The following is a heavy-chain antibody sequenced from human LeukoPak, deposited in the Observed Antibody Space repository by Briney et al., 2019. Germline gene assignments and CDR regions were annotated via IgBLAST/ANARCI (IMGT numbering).Heavy chain of an antibody. V-gene: IGHV3-66*04. CDR3: ARQQGIQYLNFDY. CDR2: IYSGGST. J-gene: IGHJ4*02. D-gene: IGHD5-24*01. Sequence: GSLRLSCAASGFTVSSNYMSWVRQAPGKGLEWVSVIYSGGSTYYADSVKGRFTISRDNSKNTLYLQMNSLRAEDTAVYYCARQQGIQYLNFDYWGQGALITVSS. CDR1: GFTVSSNY.